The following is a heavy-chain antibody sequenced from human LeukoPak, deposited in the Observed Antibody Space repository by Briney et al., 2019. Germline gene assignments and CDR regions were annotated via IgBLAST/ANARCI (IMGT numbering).Heavy chain of an antibody. J-gene: IGHJ4*02. CDR1: GYTFTGYY. CDR3: ATKYRDGYNYFY. Sequence: ASVKVSCKASGYTFTGYYMHWVRQAPGQGLEWMGWINPNSGGTNYAQKFQGRVTMTRDTSISTAYMELSGLRSDDTAVYYCATKYRDGYNYFYWGQGTLVTVSS. D-gene: IGHD5-24*01. V-gene: IGHV1-2*02. CDR2: INPNSGGT.